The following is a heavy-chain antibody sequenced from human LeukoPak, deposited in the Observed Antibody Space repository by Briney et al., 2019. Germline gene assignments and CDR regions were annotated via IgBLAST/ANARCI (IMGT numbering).Heavy chain of an antibody. CDR2: ISSSGSTI. Sequence: GGSLRLSCAASGFTFSSYSMNWVRQAPGKGLEWVSYISSSGSTIYYADSVKGRFTISRDNAKNSLYLQMNSLRAEDTAVYYCARVGSHGDYFDYWGQGTLVTVSS. CDR3: ARVGSHGDYFDY. V-gene: IGHV3-48*04. D-gene: IGHD1-26*01. J-gene: IGHJ4*02. CDR1: GFTFSSYS.